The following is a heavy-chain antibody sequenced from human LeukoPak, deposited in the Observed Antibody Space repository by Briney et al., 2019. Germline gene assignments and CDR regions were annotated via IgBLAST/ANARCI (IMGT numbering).Heavy chain of an antibody. V-gene: IGHV4-59*01. Sequence: PSETLSLTCTVSGGSISSYYWSWVRQPPGKGLEWIGYIYYSGGNNYNPSSKSRVTISVNTSKNQFALELNSATAADKTVYFCAGGIMITFGGVFVMVWFDLWGQGTLVTVSS. CDR2: IYYSGGN. D-gene: IGHD3-16*02. J-gene: IGHJ5*02. CDR1: GGSISSYY. CDR3: AGGIMITFGGVFVMVWFDL.